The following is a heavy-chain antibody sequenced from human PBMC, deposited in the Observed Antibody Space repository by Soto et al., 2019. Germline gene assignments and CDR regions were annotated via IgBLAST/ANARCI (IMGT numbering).Heavy chain of an antibody. D-gene: IGHD3-10*01. Sequence: GGSLRLSCISSGFTFRTYTMNWVRQAPGKGLEWVSGIRGFSPYTFYAESVKGRFTISRDNAKNSLYLQMNSLRAEDTAEYYCARDRGYDAHDYYYNDMDVWGQGTTVTVSS. CDR3: ARDRGYDAHDYYYNDMDV. V-gene: IGHV3-21*01. CDR2: IRGFSPYT. CDR1: GFTFRTYT. J-gene: IGHJ6*02.